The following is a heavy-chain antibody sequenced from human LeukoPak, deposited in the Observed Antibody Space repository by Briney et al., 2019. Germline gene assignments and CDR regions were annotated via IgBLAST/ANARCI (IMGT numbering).Heavy chain of an antibody. V-gene: IGHV3-23*01. J-gene: IGHJ4*02. CDR3: AKVVSQLVILDY. CDR2: ISGSGGST. D-gene: IGHD6-13*01. CDR1: GFTFSSYT. Sequence: GGSLRLSCAASGFTFSSYTMSWVRQAPGKGLEWVSAISGSGGSTYYADSVKGRFTISRDNSKNTLYLQMNSLRAEDTAVYYCAKVVSQLVILDYWGQGTLVTVSS.